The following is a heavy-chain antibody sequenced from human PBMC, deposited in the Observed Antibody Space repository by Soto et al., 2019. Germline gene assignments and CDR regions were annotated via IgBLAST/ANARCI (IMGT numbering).Heavy chain of an antibody. CDR2: ISSSSSYI. Sequence: GGSLRLSCAASGFTFSSYSMNWVRQAPGKGLEWVSSISSSSSYIYYADSVKGRFTISRDNAKNSLYLQMNSLRAEDTAVYYCARDRQQGVPNWFDPWGQGTLVTVSS. CDR1: GFTFSSYS. J-gene: IGHJ5*02. CDR3: ARDRQQGVPNWFDP. V-gene: IGHV3-21*01. D-gene: IGHD6-13*01.